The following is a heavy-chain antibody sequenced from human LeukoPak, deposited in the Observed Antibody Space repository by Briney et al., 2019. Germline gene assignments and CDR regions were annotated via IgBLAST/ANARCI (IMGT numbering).Heavy chain of an antibody. V-gene: IGHV3-23*01. CDR3: AKDGGPDYGDYDDAFDI. CDR2: ISGSGGST. CDR1: GFTFSSYA. J-gene: IGHJ3*02. Sequence: GGSLRLSCAASGFTFSSYAMSWVRQAPGKGLEWVSAISGSGGSTYYADSVKGRFTISRDNSKNTLYLQMNSLRAEDTAVYYCAKDGGPDYGDYDDAFDIWGQGTMVTVSS. D-gene: IGHD4-17*01.